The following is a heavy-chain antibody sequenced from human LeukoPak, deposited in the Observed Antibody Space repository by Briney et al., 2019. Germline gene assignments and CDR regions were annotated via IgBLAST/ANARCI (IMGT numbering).Heavy chain of an antibody. CDR2: ISSSGRSI. V-gene: IGHV3-48*03. CDR3: ARVRYCSGGSCYGNWYDP. D-gene: IGHD2-15*01. CDR1: GFTFSSYE. Sequence: PGGSLRLSCVASGFTFSSYEMNWVRQAPGKGLEWVSYISSSGRSINYADSVRGRFTISRDNGKNSLYLQMNSLRAEDTAVYYCARVRYCSGGSCYGNWYDPWGQGTLVTVSS. J-gene: IGHJ5*02.